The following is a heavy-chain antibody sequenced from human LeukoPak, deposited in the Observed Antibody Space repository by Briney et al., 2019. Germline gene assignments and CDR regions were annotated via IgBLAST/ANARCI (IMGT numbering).Heavy chain of an antibody. Sequence: SETLSLTCSVSGGSISTYYWNWIRQTPGKGLEWLGHISYGNTDYNPSLKSRVTISVDTSKNQFSLKLTSVTAADTAVYYCARDKAHSYGRYFDPWGQGALVIVSS. J-gene: IGHJ5*02. CDR1: GGSISTYY. CDR2: ISYGNT. D-gene: IGHD5-18*01. V-gene: IGHV4-59*01. CDR3: ARDKAHSYGRYFDP.